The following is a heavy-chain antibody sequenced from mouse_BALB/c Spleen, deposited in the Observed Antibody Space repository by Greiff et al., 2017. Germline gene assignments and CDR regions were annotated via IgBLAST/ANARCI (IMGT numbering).Heavy chain of an antibody. CDR1: GYTFTSYT. CDR2: INPSSGYT. V-gene: IGHV1-4*01. Sequence: VKLQESGAELARPGASVKMSCKASGYTFTSYTMHWVKQRPGQGLEWIGYINPSSGYTNYNQKFKDKATLTADKSSSTAYMQLSSLTSEDSAVYYSARGLRGFDYWGEGTLVTVSA. J-gene: IGHJ3*01. D-gene: IGHD2-2*01. CDR3: ARGLRGFDY.